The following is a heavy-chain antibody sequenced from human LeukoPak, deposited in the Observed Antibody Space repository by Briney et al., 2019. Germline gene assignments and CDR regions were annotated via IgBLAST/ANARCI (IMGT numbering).Heavy chain of an antibody. CDR2: INPNSGGT. CDR3: ARDLEYGGADDY. J-gene: IGHJ4*02. CDR1: GYAFTGYY. Sequence: ASVKVSCKASGYAFTGYYLHWVQQAPGQGLEWMGRINPNSGGTNCAQKFQGRVTMTRDTSISTGYMELSRLRSDDAAVYYCARDLEYGGADDYWGQGTLVTVSS. V-gene: IGHV1-2*06. D-gene: IGHD3-16*01.